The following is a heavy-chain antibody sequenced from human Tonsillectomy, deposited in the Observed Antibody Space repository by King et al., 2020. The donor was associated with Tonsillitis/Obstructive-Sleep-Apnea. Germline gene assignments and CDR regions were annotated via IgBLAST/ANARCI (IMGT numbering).Heavy chain of an antibody. D-gene: IGHD1-1*01. CDR2: IIPILGIA. Sequence: VPLVPSGAAVQKPGSSVKVSCQASGGTFSSYAINWVRQAPGQGLEWMGRIIPILGIATYAQKFQGRVTITADKSTSTAYMELSSLRSEDTAVYYCARGGDSDGPNDDGRDGGGKGTTVT. CDR3: ARGGDSDGPNDDGRDG. CDR1: GGTFSSYA. V-gene: IGHV1-69*04. J-gene: IGHJ6*04.